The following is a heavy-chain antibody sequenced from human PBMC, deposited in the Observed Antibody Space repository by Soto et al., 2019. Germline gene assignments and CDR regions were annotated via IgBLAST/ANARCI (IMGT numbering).Heavy chain of an antibody. V-gene: IGHV4-59*01. CDR1: GGSISSYY. CDR3: ARGRAAAGIVFDY. J-gene: IGHJ4*02. D-gene: IGHD6-13*01. CDR2: IYYSGST. Sequence: PSETLSLTCTVSGGSISSYYWSWIRQPPGKGLEWIGYIYYSGSTNYNPSRKSRVTISVDTSKNQFSLKLSSVTAADTAVYYCARGRAAAGIVFDYWGQGTLVTVSS.